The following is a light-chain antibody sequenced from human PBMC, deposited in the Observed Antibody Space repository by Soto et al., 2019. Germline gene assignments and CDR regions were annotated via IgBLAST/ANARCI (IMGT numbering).Light chain of an antibody. V-gene: IGKV3-20*01. CDR3: QQYGSAPGT. CDR1: QSVTSNY. J-gene: IGKJ1*01. Sequence: EIVLTQSPGTLSLSPGERATLSCRASQSVTSNYLAWYQQKPCQAPRLLIFGASIRDTGIPDSFSGSGSGTDFTLTISRLEPEDFAVYYCQQYGSAPGTFGQATKVDIK. CDR2: GAS.